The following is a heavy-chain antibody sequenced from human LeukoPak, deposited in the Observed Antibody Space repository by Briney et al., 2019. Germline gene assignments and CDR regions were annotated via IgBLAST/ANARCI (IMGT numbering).Heavy chain of an antibody. CDR2: IYYSGST. Sequence: SGTLSLTCTVSGGSISSSSYYWGWIRQPPGKGLEWIGSIYYSGSTYYSPSLKSRVTISVDTSKNQFSLKLSSVTAADTAVYYCARPASYWGQGTLVTVSS. J-gene: IGHJ4*02. CDR1: GGSISSSSYY. CDR3: ARPASY. V-gene: IGHV4-39*01.